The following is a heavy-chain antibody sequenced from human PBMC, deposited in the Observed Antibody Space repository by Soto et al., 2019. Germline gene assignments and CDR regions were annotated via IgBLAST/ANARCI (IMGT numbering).Heavy chain of an antibody. D-gene: IGHD3-3*01. CDR3: ARDWRVAEGFDP. CDR1: GYTFNNYG. V-gene: IGHV1-18*01. Sequence: QVQLVQSGTEVKKPGASVKVSCKASGYTFNNYGFSWVRQAPGQGLEWVGWIGTHNGDTTYAQSFQGRVTMTIDTSTTTSDMGLTRLTFGDTAVYCCARDWRVAEGFDPWGQGTLGSVSS. CDR2: IGTHNGDT. J-gene: IGHJ5*02.